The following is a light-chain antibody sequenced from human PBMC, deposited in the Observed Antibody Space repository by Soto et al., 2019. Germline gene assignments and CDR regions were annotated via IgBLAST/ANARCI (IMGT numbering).Light chain of an antibody. Sequence: QSALTQPAAVSGSPGQSITISCTGTSSDVGSYSLVSWYQQHPGKAPKLMIYEVSKRPSGVSNRFSGSKSGNTASLTISGLQAEDEADYYCCSYAGSSTHVVCGGGTKLTVL. CDR3: CSYAGSSTHVV. J-gene: IGLJ2*01. CDR1: SSDVGSYSL. CDR2: EVS. V-gene: IGLV2-23*02.